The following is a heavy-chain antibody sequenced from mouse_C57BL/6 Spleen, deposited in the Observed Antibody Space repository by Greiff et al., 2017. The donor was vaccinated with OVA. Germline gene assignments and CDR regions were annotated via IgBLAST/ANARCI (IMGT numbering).Heavy chain of an antibody. Sequence: VQLQQPGAELVRPGTSVKLSCKASGYTFTSYWMHWVKQRPGQGLEWIGVIDPSDSYTNYNQKFKGKATLTVDTSSSTAYMQLSSLTSEDSAVYYCARKSYDAMDYWGQGTSVTVSS. V-gene: IGHV1-59*01. CDR1: GYTFTSYW. CDR3: ARKSYDAMDY. CDR2: IDPSDSYT. J-gene: IGHJ4*01.